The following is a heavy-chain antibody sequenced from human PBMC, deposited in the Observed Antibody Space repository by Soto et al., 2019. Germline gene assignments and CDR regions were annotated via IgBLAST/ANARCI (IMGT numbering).Heavy chain of an antibody. V-gene: IGHV1-3*01. CDR1: GYTFTSYA. Sequence: ASVKVSCKASGYTFTSYAMHWVRQAPGQRLEWMGWINAGNGNTKYSQKFQGRVTITRDTSASTAYMELSSLRSEDTAVYYCARSIRAVPAADYWCPATLVTVFS. CDR3: ARSIRAVPAADY. CDR2: INAGNGNT. J-gene: IGHJ4*02. D-gene: IGHD2-21*02.